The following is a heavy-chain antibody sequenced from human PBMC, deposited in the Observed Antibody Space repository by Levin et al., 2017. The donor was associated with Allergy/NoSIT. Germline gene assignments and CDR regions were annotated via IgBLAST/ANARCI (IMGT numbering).Heavy chain of an antibody. J-gene: IGHJ4*02. CDR3: ARQEYGSGTYYHY. Sequence: PGGSLRLSCKGSGYSFTSYWISWVRQMPGKGLEWMGRIDPSDSYTNYSPSFQGHVTISADKSISTAYLQWSSLKASDTAMYYCARQEYGSGTYYHYWGQGTLVTVSS. CDR2: IDPSDSYT. CDR1: GYSFTSYW. D-gene: IGHD3-10*01. V-gene: IGHV5-10-1*01.